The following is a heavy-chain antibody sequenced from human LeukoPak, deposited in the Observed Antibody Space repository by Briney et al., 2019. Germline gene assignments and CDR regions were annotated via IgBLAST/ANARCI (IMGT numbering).Heavy chain of an antibody. CDR3: ARCWVYGGNVYYFDY. D-gene: IGHD4-23*01. V-gene: IGHV3-33*01. CDR2: IWYDGSNK. CDR1: GFTFSSYG. Sequence: PGRSLRLSCAASGFTFSSYGMHWVRQAPGKGLEWVAVIWYDGSNKYYADSVKGRFTISRDNSKNTLYLQMNSLRAEDTAVYYCARCWVYGGNVYYFDYWGQGTLVTVSS. J-gene: IGHJ4*02.